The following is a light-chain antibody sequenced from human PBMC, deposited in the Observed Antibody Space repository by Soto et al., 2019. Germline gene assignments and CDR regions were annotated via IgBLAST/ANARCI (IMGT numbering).Light chain of an antibody. J-gene: IGKJ4*01. Sequence: IQMTQSPPSLSAPVEDRVTITCRASRSISDCLNWYKQKPGEAPELLIYAASTLQSGVPSRFSGSGSGTDFTLTISSLQPEDSAAYYCQQSHSSPLTFGGGTKVDIK. CDR3: QQSHSSPLT. V-gene: IGKV1-39*01. CDR2: AAS. CDR1: RSISDC.